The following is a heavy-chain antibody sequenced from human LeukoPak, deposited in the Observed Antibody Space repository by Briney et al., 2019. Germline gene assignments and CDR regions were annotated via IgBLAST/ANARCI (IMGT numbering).Heavy chain of an antibody. CDR3: ARRVNSSSNAFDI. J-gene: IGHJ3*02. D-gene: IGHD6-13*01. CDR1: SGSISSYY. Sequence: PSETLSLTCTVSSGSISSYYWSWIRQPAGKGLEWIGRFYTSGSANYDPSLKSRVTMSIDTSKNQFSLKVHSVTAADTAVYYCARRVNSSSNAFDIWGQGTTVTVSS. CDR2: FYTSGSA. V-gene: IGHV4-4*07.